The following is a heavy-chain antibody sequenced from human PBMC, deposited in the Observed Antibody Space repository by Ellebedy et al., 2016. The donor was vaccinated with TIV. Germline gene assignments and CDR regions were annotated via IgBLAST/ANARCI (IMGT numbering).Heavy chain of an antibody. Sequence: MPSETLSLTCSVSGDSISSSNSYWGWIRQPPGKGLEWIGSIYYSGSSYYKPSLKSRVTISVDTSKNQFSLKLSSVTAADTAVYYCARRGYSGHYGIDVWGQGTTVIVSS. CDR1: GDSISSSNSY. CDR3: ARRGYSGHYGIDV. D-gene: IGHD5-12*01. CDR2: IYYSGSS. J-gene: IGHJ6*02. V-gene: IGHV4-39*01.